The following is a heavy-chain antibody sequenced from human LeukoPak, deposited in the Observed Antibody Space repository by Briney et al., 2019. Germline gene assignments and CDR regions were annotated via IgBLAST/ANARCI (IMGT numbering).Heavy chain of an antibody. D-gene: IGHD3-10*01. J-gene: IGHJ5*02. V-gene: IGHV3-23*01. Sequence: PGGSLRLSCAASGFSFSSYAMTWVRQAPGKGLEWVSGISGSGGNTYYGDSVKGRFTISRDKSKNTVYLQMNSPRAEDTAVYYCAKENGQGRSNWFDPWGQGTLVTVSS. CDR1: GFSFSSYA. CDR2: ISGSGGNT. CDR3: AKENGQGRSNWFDP.